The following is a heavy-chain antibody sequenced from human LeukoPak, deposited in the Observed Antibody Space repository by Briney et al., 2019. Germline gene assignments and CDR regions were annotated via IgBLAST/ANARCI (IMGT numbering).Heavy chain of an antibody. Sequence: PGGSLRLSCAASGFTLNTYSMIWVRQAPGKGLEWVSSISSSSSYIYYADSVKGRFTISRDNAKSSLYLQMNSLRAEDTAVYYCARAYPYCSSNICYSDYWGQGTLVTVSS. CDR3: ARAYPYCSSNICYSDY. V-gene: IGHV3-21*01. D-gene: IGHD2-2*01. J-gene: IGHJ4*02. CDR2: ISSSSSYI. CDR1: GFTLNTYS.